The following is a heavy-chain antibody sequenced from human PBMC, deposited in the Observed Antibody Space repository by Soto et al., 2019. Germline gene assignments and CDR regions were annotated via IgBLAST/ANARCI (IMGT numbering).Heavy chain of an antibody. Sequence: EVQVVESGGGLVQPGGSLRLSCAASGFTFSNHWMTWVRQAPGKGLEWVANIKQDGSEKYYVDSVQGRFTLSRDNAKNSLYLQMHSLRAADTAVYYCARDSAYCRSTSCYLSYYYYMDVWGKGTTVTVSS. V-gene: IGHV3-7*01. D-gene: IGHD2-2*01. CDR3: ARDSAYCRSTSCYLSYYYYMDV. CDR1: GFTFSNHW. J-gene: IGHJ6*03. CDR2: IKQDGSEK.